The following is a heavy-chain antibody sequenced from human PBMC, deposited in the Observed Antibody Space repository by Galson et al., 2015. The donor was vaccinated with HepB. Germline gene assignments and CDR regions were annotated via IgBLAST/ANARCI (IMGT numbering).Heavy chain of an antibody. CDR3: ARELPELGNVDY. J-gene: IGHJ4*02. CDR2: ISSSSNYI. V-gene: IGHV3-21*01. D-gene: IGHD1-7*01. CDR1: GFTFSSYS. Sequence: SLRLSCAASGFTFSSYSINWVRRAPGAGLEWVSSISSSSNYIYYADSVRGRFTISRDNAKNSLFLQMNSLRAEGTGVYYCARELPELGNVDYWGEGTLVTVSS.